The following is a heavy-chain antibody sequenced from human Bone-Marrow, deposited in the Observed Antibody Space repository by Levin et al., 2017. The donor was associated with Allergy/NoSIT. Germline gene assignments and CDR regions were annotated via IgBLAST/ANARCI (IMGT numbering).Heavy chain of an antibody. D-gene: IGHD7-27*01. J-gene: IGHJ2*01. CDR1: GFTFSSYA. CDR3: ARDLVNWGEGYFDL. Sequence: PGGSLRLSCAASGFTFSSYAMHWVRQAPGKGLEWVAVISYDGSNKYYADSVKGRFTISRDNSKNTLYLQMNSLRAEDTAVYYCARDLVNWGEGYFDLWGRGTLVTVSS. V-gene: IGHV3-30-3*01. CDR2: ISYDGSNK.